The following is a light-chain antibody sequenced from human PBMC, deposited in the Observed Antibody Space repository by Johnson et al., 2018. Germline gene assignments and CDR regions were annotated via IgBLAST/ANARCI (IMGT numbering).Light chain of an antibody. CDR2: ENN. V-gene: IGLV1-51*02. J-gene: IGLJ1*01. Sequence: QSVLTQPPSVSAAPGQKVTISCSGSSSNIGNNYISWYQQLPGTAPKLLIYENNKRPSGIPDRFSGSKSGTSATLGITGLQTGDEAVYYCGTWDSSLSAGNVFRTGTKVPVL. CDR3: GTWDSSLSAGNV. CDR1: SSNIGNNY.